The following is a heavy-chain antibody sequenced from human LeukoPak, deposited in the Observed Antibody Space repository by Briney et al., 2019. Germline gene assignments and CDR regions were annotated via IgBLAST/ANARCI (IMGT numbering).Heavy chain of an antibody. D-gene: IGHD3-10*01. Sequence: AASVTVSCKVSGSTLTEISIDWVRQAPGKGLECMGTFGPQVGETIHAQKLQGRLKMTADTSTDTAYMEMTSLQSEDTAVYYCATGAMVYEYWGQGTLVTVSS. J-gene: IGHJ4*02. CDR1: GSTLTEIS. CDR2: FGPQVGET. CDR3: ATGAMVYEY. V-gene: IGHV1-24*01.